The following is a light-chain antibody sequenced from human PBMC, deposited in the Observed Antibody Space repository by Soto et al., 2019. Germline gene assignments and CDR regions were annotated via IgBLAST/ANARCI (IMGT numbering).Light chain of an antibody. J-gene: IGKJ1*01. CDR2: KAS. Sequence: DIQMTQSPSTLSASVGDRVTITCRASQSISSWLAWYQQKPGQAPKLLIYKASTLQSGVPSRFSGSGSGTEFTLAISSLQPDDSATYYCQQYNDNWKFGQGTKV. CDR1: QSISSW. V-gene: IGKV1-5*03. CDR3: QQYNDNWK.